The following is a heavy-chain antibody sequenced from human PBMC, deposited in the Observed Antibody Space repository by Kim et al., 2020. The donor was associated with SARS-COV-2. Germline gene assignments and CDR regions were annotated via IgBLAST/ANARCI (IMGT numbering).Heavy chain of an antibody. V-gene: IGHV4-59*01. D-gene: IGHD1-26*01. J-gene: IGHJ4*02. CDR3: ARAGGGATFFDY. Sequence: TPSHKSRVTISVDTSKNQFSLKLSSVTAADTAVYYCARAGGGATFFDYWGQGTLVTVSS.